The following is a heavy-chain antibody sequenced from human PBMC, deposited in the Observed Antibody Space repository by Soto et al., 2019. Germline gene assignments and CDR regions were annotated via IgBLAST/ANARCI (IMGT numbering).Heavy chain of an antibody. J-gene: IGHJ3*02. CDR1: DGSISSSSYY. CDR2: IYYSGST. Sequence: QLQLQESGPGVVEPSETLSLTCTVSDGSISSSSYYWGWIRQPPGKGLEWIGSIYYSGSTYYNPSLKSRVTISVDTSKNQFSLKLSSVTAADTAVYYCARLPSDYDILAGYYLGKDDFDIWGQGTMVTVSS. D-gene: IGHD3-9*01. V-gene: IGHV4-39*01. CDR3: ARLPSDYDILAGYYLGKDDFDI.